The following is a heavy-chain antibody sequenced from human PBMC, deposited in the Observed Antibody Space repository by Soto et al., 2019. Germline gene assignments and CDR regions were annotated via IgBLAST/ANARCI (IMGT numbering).Heavy chain of an antibody. J-gene: IGHJ4*02. D-gene: IGHD3-10*01. CDR3: ARLGRDYYYGSGSYYPFDY. Sequence: PWESLKISCKGSGYSFTSYWIGWVRQMPVKGLEWMGIIYPGDSDTRYSPSFQGQVTISADKSISTAYLQWSSLKASDTAMYYCARLGRDYYYGSGSYYPFDYWGQGTLVTVSS. CDR2: IYPGDSDT. CDR1: GYSFTSYW. V-gene: IGHV5-51*01.